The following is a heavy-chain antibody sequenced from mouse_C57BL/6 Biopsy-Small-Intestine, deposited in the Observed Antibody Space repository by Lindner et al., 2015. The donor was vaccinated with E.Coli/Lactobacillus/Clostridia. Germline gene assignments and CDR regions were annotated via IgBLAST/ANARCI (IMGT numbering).Heavy chain of an antibody. CDR2: ISDGGSYT. J-gene: IGHJ2*01. CDR1: GFTFSSYG. V-gene: IGHV5-6*01. Sequence: VQLQESGGDLVKPGGSLKLSCAASGFTFSSYGMSWVRQTPDKRLEWVATISDGGSYTYYLDSVKGRFTISRDNAKNTLYLQMSSLKSEDTAMYYCASGGKYTKGYFDYWGQGTTLTVSS. D-gene: IGHD1-1*01. CDR3: ASGGKYTKGYFDY.